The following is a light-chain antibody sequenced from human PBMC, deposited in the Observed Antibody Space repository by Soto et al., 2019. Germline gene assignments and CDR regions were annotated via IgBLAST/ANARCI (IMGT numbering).Light chain of an antibody. CDR3: QKYNGAPPFT. CDR1: QAISNY. CDR2: AAS. V-gene: IGKV1-27*01. Sequence: DIQMTQSPSSLSASVGDRVTIACRASQAISNYLAWYQQKPGKVPKLLIYAASTLQTGVPSRFSGGGSGTDFTLTISSLQPEDVETYYCQKYNGAPPFTFGPGTKV. J-gene: IGKJ3*01.